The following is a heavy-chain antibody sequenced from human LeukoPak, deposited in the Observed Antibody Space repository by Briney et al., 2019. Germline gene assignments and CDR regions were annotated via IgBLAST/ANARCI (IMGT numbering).Heavy chain of an antibody. CDR3: ARDFDY. Sequence: NPSETLSLTCSVSGGSISSSSYYWGWIRQPPGKGLEWIGSIYYSGSTYYNPSLKSRVTISVDTSKNQFSLKLSSVTAADTAVYYCARDFDYWGQGTLVTVSS. CDR2: IYYSGST. CDR1: GGSISSSSYY. V-gene: IGHV4-39*07. J-gene: IGHJ4*02.